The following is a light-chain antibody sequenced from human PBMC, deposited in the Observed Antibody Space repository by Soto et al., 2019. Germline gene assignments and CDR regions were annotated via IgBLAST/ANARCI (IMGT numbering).Light chain of an antibody. CDR1: QGISGY. CDR2: AAS. CDR3: QQYYSYPLT. V-gene: IGKV1-8*01. Sequence: AIRMTQSPSSFSASTGDRVTISCRASQGISGYLAWYQQKPGKAPKLLIYAASTLQSGVPSRFSGSGSGTDFTLTISCLQSDDFATYYCQQYYSYPLTCGPGTKVDIK. J-gene: IGKJ3*01.